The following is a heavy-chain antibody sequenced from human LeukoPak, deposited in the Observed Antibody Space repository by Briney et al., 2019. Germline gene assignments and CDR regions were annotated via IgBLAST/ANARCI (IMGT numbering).Heavy chain of an antibody. CDR3: VREGGYDPFEN. J-gene: IGHJ4*02. CDR2: IDSDGSSR. CDR1: GVAFSYYW. Sequence: GGSLRLSCAASGVAFSYYWMHWVRQAPGKGLVWVSRIDSDGSSRSYAGSVKGRFTISRDNAKNTLYLQMNSLRAEDTAVYYCVREGGYDPFENWGQGTLVTVSS. D-gene: IGHD5-12*01. V-gene: IGHV3-74*01.